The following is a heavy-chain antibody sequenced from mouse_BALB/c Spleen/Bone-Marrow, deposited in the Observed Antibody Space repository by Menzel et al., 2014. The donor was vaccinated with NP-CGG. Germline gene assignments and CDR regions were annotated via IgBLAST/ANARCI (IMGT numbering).Heavy chain of an antibody. CDR1: GDSITSGY. V-gene: IGHV3-8*02. CDR2: ISYSGST. CDR3: ARFRTAGAMDY. Sequence: EVQLQESGPSLVKPSQTLSLTCSVTGDSITSGYWNWIRKFPGNKLEYMGYISYSGSTYYNPSLKSRISITRDTSKNXYSPRLNFVTPEDTATFYCARFRTAGAMDYWGQGTSVSVSS. J-gene: IGHJ4*01.